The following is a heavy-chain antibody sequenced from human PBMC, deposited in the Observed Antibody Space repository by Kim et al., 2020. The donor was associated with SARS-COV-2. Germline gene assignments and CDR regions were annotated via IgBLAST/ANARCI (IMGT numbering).Heavy chain of an antibody. D-gene: IGHD3-3*01. CDR3: ARGPPPYDFWSGFDY. Sequence: SVKVSCKASGGTFSSYAISWVRQAPGQGLEWMGRIIPILGIANYAQKFQCRVTITADKSTSTAYMELSSLRSEDTAVYYCARGPPPYDFWSGFDYWGQGTLVTVSS. CDR2: IIPILGIA. V-gene: IGHV1-69*04. J-gene: IGHJ4*02. CDR1: GGTFSSYA.